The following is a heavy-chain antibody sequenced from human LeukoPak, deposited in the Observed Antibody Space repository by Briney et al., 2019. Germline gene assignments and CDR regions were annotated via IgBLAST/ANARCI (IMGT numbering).Heavy chain of an antibody. CDR2: INWNGGNT. Sequence: GGSLRLSCAASGYTFDDYGMTWVRQAPGKGLEWVSGINWNGGNTGYADSVKGRFTISRDNAQNSLYLQMNSLRAEDTALYYCARVASNYDFDYWGQGTLVTVSS. V-gene: IGHV3-20*04. J-gene: IGHJ4*02. CDR3: ARVASNYDFDY. D-gene: IGHD4-11*01. CDR1: GYTFDDYG.